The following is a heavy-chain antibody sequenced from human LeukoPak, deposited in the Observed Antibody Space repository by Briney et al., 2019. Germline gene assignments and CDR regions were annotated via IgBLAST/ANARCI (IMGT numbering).Heavy chain of an antibody. D-gene: IGHD5-24*01. Sequence: PSETLSLTCNVSGGSISGHYWSWIRQSPGKGLEWIGYIYYSGSTYYNPSLKSRVTISVDTSKNQFSLKLSSVTAADTAVYYCARGEMATIEDAFDIWGQGTMVTVSS. CDR3: ARGEMATIEDAFDI. V-gene: IGHV4-59*11. CDR2: IYYSGST. J-gene: IGHJ3*02. CDR1: GGSISGHY.